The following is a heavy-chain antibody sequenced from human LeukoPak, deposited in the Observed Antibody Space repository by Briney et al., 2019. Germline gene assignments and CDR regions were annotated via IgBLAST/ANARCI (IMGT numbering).Heavy chain of an antibody. D-gene: IGHD3-10*01. J-gene: IGHJ6*02. CDR2: ISYDGSNK. CDR1: GFTFSSYG. CDR3: AKDANRMVRGPVYYYYGMDV. Sequence: PGRPLRLSCAASGFTFSSYGMHWVRQAPGKGLEWVAVISYDGSNKYYADSVKGRFTISRDNSKNTLYLQMNSLRAEDTAVYYCAKDANRMVRGPVYYYYGMDVWGQGTTVTVSS. V-gene: IGHV3-30*18.